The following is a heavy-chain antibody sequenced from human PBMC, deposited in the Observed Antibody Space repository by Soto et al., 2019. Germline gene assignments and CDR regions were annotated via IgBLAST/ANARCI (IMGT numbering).Heavy chain of an antibody. V-gene: IGHV1-2*02. CDR3: ARESPVSSWPLFDY. CDR2: INPNSGGT. CDR1: GYTFTGYY. Sequence: GASVKVSCKASGYTFTGYYMHWVRQAPGQGLEWMGWINPNSGGTNYAQKFQGRVTMTRDTSISTAYMELSRLRSDDTAVYYCARESPVSSWPLFDYWGQGTLVTVSS. J-gene: IGHJ4*02. D-gene: IGHD6-13*01.